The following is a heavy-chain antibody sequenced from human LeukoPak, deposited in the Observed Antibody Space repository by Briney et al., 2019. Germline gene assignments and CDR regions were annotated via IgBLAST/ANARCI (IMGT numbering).Heavy chain of an antibody. Sequence: AGGSLRLSCAASGFTFSNYWMSWVRQAPGKGLEWVAHIKSDASETYYVDSVKGRFTISRDNAKNSLYLPMNSLRAEDTAVYYCARNSRYSFDIWGQGTMVTVSS. CDR2: IKSDASET. D-gene: IGHD4-11*01. CDR3: ARNSRYSFDI. V-gene: IGHV3-7*04. CDR1: GFTFSNYW. J-gene: IGHJ3*02.